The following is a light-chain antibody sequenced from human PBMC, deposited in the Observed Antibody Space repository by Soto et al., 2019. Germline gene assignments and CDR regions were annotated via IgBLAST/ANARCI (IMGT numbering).Light chain of an antibody. V-gene: IGKV3-20*01. CDR3: QQYGSSPPVT. Sequence: EIVLTQSPGTLSFSRVERATVSFSAIQSVSSGYLAWYQQKPGQPPRVLIYETSSRATGIPDRFSGSGSGTDFTLTISSLEPEDFAVYYCQQYGSSPPVTFGPGTKVDIK. CDR1: QSVSSGY. J-gene: IGKJ3*01. CDR2: ETS.